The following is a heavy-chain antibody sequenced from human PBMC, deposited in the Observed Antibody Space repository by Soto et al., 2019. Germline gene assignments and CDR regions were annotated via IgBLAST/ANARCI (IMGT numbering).Heavy chain of an antibody. CDR1: GGSLSNYG. CDR3: ARGDATKIVVTTYYAMDV. J-gene: IGHJ6*02. V-gene: IGHV1-69*12. D-gene: IGHD3-22*01. Sequence: QVQLVQSGSEVKKPGSSVKGSCKASGGSLSNYGISWVRQAPGQGLEWMGAIIPVFGTPNYAQKCQDRVTITADESTTTVYMEVRSLTSEDTAVYYCARGDATKIVVTTYYAMDVWGQGTTVTVSS. CDR2: IIPVFGTP.